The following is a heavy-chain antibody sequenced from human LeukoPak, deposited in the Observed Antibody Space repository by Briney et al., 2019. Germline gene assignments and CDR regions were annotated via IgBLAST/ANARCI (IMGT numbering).Heavy chain of an antibody. V-gene: IGHV4-34*01. J-gene: IGHJ4*02. CDR2: INHSGST. CDR3: ARARITIFGVVIKWKAFGY. D-gene: IGHD3-3*01. CDR1: GGSFSGYY. Sequence: SETLSLTCAVYGGSFSGYYWSWIRQPPGKGLEWIGEINHSGSTNYNPSLKSRVTISVDASKNQFSPKLSSVTAADTAVYYCARARITIFGVVIKWKAFGYWGQGTLVTVSS.